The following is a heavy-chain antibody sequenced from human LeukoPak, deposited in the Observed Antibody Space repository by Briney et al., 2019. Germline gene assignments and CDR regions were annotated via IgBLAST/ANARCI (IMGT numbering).Heavy chain of an antibody. CDR1: GFTFSSYS. CDR3: AKARPIIAAAGTADFQH. J-gene: IGHJ1*01. Sequence: GGSLRLSCAASGFTFSSYSMNWVRQAPGKGLEWVSYISSSSSTIYYADSVKGRFTISRDNAKNSLYLQMNSLRAEDTAVYYCAKARPIIAAAGTADFQHWGQGTLVTVSS. CDR2: ISSSSSTI. V-gene: IGHV3-48*01. D-gene: IGHD6-13*01.